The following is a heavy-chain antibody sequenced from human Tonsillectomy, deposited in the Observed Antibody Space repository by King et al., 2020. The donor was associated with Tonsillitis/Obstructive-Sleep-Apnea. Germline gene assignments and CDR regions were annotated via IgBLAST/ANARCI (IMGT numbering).Heavy chain of an antibody. D-gene: IGHD3-10*01. CDR3: AHGITTGFDY. CDR1: GFSLNTAGVG. CDR2: IYWDDDK. Sequence: ITLKESGHTLVKPTQTLTLTCTFSGFSLNTAGVGVGWIRQPPGKALEWLALIYWDDDKRYSPSLKGRLTITKDTSKNHVVLTMTNMDPVDTATYFCAHGITTGFDYWGQGTLVTVSS. J-gene: IGHJ4*02. V-gene: IGHV2-5*02.